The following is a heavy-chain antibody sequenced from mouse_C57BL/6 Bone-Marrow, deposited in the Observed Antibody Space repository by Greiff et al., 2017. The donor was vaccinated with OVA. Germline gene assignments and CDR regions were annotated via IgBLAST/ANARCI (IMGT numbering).Heavy chain of an antibody. J-gene: IGHJ4*01. D-gene: IGHD2-4*01. Sequence: VQRVESDAELVKPGASVKISCKVSGYTFTDHTIHWMKQRPEQGLEWIGYIYPRDGSTKYNEKFKGKATLTADKSSSTAYMQLSSLTSEDSAVYFCARGRYDYLYAMDYWGQGTSVTVSS. V-gene: IGHV1-78*01. CDR3: ARGRYDYLYAMDY. CDR1: GYTFTDHT. CDR2: IYPRDGST.